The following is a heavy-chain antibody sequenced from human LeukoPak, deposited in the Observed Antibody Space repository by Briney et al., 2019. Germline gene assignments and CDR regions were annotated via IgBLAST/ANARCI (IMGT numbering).Heavy chain of an antibody. CDR3: AKDLPGGNPGYYDSSGYDY. CDR2: ISYDGSNK. CDR1: GFTFSNYG. V-gene: IGHV3-30*18. J-gene: IGHJ4*02. Sequence: GGSLRLSCAASGFTFSNYGMHWVRQAPGKGLEWVAVISYDGSNKYYADSVKGRFTISRDNSKNTLYLQMNSLRAEDTAVYYCAKDLPGGNPGYYDSSGYDYWGQGTLVTVSS. D-gene: IGHD3-22*01.